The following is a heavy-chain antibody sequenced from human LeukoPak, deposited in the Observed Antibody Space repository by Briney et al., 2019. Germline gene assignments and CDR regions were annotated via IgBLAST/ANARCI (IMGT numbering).Heavy chain of an antibody. J-gene: IGHJ3*02. V-gene: IGHV1-69*05. D-gene: IGHD2-2*02. Sequence: ASVKVSCKASGGTFSSYAISWVRQAPGQGLEWVGGIIPIFGTANYAQKFQGRVTITTDESTSTAYMELSSLRSEDTAVYYCASRSSYTNAFDIWGQGTMVTVSS. CDR2: IIPIFGTA. CDR1: GGTFSSYA. CDR3: ASRSSYTNAFDI.